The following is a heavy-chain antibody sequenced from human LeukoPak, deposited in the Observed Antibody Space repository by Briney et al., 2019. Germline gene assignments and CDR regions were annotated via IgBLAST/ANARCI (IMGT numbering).Heavy chain of an antibody. J-gene: IGHJ4*02. Sequence: ASVKVSCKASGYTFTGYYTHWVRQAPGQGLEWMGWINPNSGGTNYAQKFQGRVTMTRDTSISTAYMELSRLRSDDTAVYYCARSLSIAAAGDYWGQGTLVTVSS. CDR1: GYTFTGYY. D-gene: IGHD6-13*01. CDR2: INPNSGGT. CDR3: ARSLSIAAAGDY. V-gene: IGHV1-2*02.